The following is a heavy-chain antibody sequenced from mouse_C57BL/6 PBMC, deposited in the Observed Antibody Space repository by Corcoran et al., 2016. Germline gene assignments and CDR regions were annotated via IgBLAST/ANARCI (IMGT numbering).Heavy chain of an antibody. D-gene: IGHD2-12*01. J-gene: IGHJ2*01. CDR2: ILPGSGST. Sequence: QVQLQQSGAELMKPGASVKLSCKATGYTFTGYWIEWVKQRPGHGLEWIGEILPGSGSTTYNEKFKGKATFTADTSSNTAYMQLSSLTTEDSAIYYCARCVTGYFDYWGQGTTLTVSS. V-gene: IGHV1-9*01. CDR1: GYTFTGYW. CDR3: ARCVTGYFDY.